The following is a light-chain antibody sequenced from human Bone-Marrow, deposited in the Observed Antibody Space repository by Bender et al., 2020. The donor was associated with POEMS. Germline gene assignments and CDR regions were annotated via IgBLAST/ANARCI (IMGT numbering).Light chain of an antibody. V-gene: IGLV3-25*03. Sequence: SYELTQSSSVSVSPGQTATITCSGDVMPDQFVYWYQQKTGQAPVVVIFKDTERPSGIPERFSGSSSGTTVALTITGVQAEDEADYYCQSADREGTYVVFGPGTRLTVL. J-gene: IGLJ1*01. CDR3: QSADREGTYVV. CDR1: VMPDQF. CDR2: KDT.